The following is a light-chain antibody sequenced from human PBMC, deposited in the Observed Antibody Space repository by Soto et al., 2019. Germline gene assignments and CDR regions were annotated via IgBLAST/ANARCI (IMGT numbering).Light chain of an antibody. V-gene: IGKV3-11*01. CDR2: DAS. CDR1: QSISSY. CDR3: QQGTNWPPWT. Sequence: EMVLTQSPATLSLSPGERATLSCRASQSISSYLAWYQQKPGQAPRLLIYDASNRATGIPARFSGSGSGTDFTLNISSLEPEDFVVYYCQQGTNWPPWTFGQGTKVEIK. J-gene: IGKJ1*01.